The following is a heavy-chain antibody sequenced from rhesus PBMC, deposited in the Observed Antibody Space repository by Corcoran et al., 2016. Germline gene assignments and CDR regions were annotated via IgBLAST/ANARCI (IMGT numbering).Heavy chain of an antibody. V-gene: IGHV4-169*02. Sequence: QLQLQESGPGLVKPSETLSVTCAVSGGSISSSYWSWIRQAPGKGLEWIGYIYGSGSSTNYKPSRKRRVTLSVDTSKNQLSLKLSSVTAADTAVYYCASGSWEYCTGSGCYVPYYFDYWGQGVLVTVSS. D-gene: IGHD2-21*01. CDR1: GGSISSSY. J-gene: IGHJ4*01. CDR2: IYGSGSST. CDR3: ASGSWEYCTGSGCYVPYYFDY.